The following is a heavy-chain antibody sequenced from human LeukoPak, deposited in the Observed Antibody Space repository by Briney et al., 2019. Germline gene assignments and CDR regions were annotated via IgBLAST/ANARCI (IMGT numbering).Heavy chain of an antibody. CDR2: IIPILGIA. CDR1: GGTFSSYA. Sequence: SVKVSCKASGGTFSSYAISWVRQAPGQGLEWMGRIIPILGIANYAQKFQGRVTITADKSTSTAYMELSSLRSEDTAVYYCARGEVPYSGYDYSPLYFDYWGQGTLVTVSS. D-gene: IGHD5-12*01. J-gene: IGHJ4*02. V-gene: IGHV1-69*04. CDR3: ARGEVPYSGYDYSPLYFDY.